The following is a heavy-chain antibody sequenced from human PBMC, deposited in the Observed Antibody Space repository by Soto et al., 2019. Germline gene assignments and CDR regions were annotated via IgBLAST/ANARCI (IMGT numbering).Heavy chain of an antibody. J-gene: IGHJ3*02. V-gene: IGHV1-2*04. CDR1: GYTFTGDY. CDR3: ARGKVVPAASSWAGPDDAFHI. D-gene: IGHD2-2*01. CDR2: INPNSGGT. Sequence: ASVKVSCKASGYTFTGDYMHWVRQAPGQGLEWMGWINPNSGGTNYAQKFQGWVTMTRDTPISTAYMELSRLRSDDTAVYYCARGKVVPAASSWAGPDDAFHIWGQGTMVTVSS.